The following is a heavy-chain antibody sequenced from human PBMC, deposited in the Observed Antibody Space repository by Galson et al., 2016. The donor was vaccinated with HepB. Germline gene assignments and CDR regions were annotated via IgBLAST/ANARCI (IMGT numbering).Heavy chain of an antibody. Sequence: SLRLSCAVSGFPVSSNYMSWVRQAPGKGLEWVSLIYSGDSTYYADSVRGRFTISRDNSKNTLNLQMNSLRVEDTAVYYCARGRSGWSPSVEYFDYWGQGTLVTVSS. CDR2: IYSGDST. CDR3: ARGRSGWSPSVEYFDY. J-gene: IGHJ4*02. V-gene: IGHV3-53*01. CDR1: GFPVSSNY. D-gene: IGHD6-19*01.